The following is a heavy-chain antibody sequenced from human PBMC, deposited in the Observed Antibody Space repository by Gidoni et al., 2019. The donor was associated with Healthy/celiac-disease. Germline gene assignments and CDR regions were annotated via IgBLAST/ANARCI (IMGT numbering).Heavy chain of an antibody. CDR2: ISWNSCSI. V-gene: IGHV3-9*01. CDR3: AKDYGYSSGWQTYFDY. J-gene: IGHJ4*02. Sequence: EVQLVESGGGLVQPGRSLRLSCAASGFPFDDYAMHWFRQAPGKGLECVSGISWNSCSIVYADSVKGRFTISRDNAKNSLYLQMNSLRAEDTALYYCAKDYGYSSGWQTYFDYWGQGTLVTVSS. D-gene: IGHD6-19*01. CDR1: GFPFDDYA.